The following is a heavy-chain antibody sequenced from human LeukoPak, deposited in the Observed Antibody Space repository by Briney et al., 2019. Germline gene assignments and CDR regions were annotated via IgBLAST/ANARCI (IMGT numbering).Heavy chain of an antibody. CDR1: GFTFSSSS. CDR3: ARGVSSSWYVPLDY. V-gene: IGHV3-21*01. D-gene: IGHD6-13*01. CDR2: ISSSSNYI. Sequence: GGSLRLSCAASGFTFSSSSMNWVGQAPGKGLEWVSSISSSSNYIYYADSVKGRFTISRDNAKNSLYLQMNSLRAEDTAVYYCARGVSSSWYVPLDYWGQGTLVTVSS. J-gene: IGHJ4*02.